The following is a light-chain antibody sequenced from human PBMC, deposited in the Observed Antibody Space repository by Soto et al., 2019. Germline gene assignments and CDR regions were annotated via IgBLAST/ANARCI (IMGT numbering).Light chain of an antibody. Sequence: EIVMTQSPATLSVSPGDRATLSCRASQSVDNDLAWYQQKPGQPPRLLIYDASTRATGIPARFSGSQSGTEFTLTISSLLSEDFAVYYCQQRSNWPLITFGQGTRPEIK. V-gene: IGKV3D-15*01. J-gene: IGKJ5*01. CDR1: QSVDND. CDR2: DAS. CDR3: QQRSNWPLIT.